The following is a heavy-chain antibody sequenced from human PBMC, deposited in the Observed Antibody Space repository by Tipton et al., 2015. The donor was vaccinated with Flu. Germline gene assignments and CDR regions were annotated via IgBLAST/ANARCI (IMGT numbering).Heavy chain of an antibody. V-gene: IGHV4-38-2*01. CDR3: ARRTFSNYVSEPKNWFDF. CDR1: GDSITSDYY. CDR2: ICPGSP. D-gene: IGHD4-11*01. Sequence: GLVKPSGTLSLTCAVSGDSITSDYYWGWIRQFPGKGLEWIGNICPGSPYYNPSLRSRVTMSVARSNDQFSLRLTSVTAADTAVYFCARRTFSNYVSEPKNWFDFWGQGTLVTVSS. J-gene: IGHJ5*01.